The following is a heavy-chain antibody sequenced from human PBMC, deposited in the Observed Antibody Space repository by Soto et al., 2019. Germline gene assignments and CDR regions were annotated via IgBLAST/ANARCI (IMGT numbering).Heavy chain of an antibody. Sequence: QVTLKESGPVLVKPTETLTLTCTVSGFSLSNARMGVSWIRQPPGKALEWLAHIFSNDEKSYSTSLKSRLTIPKDTSKSQVVLTMTNMDPVDTATYYCARYSSSWSPWYYGMDVWGQGTTVTVSS. CDR2: IFSNDEK. CDR1: GFSLSNARMG. CDR3: ARYSSSWSPWYYGMDV. J-gene: IGHJ6*02. D-gene: IGHD6-13*01. V-gene: IGHV2-26*01.